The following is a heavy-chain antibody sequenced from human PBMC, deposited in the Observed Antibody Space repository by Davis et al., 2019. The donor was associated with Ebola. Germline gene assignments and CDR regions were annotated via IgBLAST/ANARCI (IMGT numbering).Heavy chain of an antibody. CDR2: ISSSSSYT. Sequence: GESLKISCAASGFTFSDYYMSWIRQAPGKGLEWVSYISSSSSYTNYADSVKGRFTISRDNSKNTLYLQMNNLRAEDTAVYYCAKDYYDSSGRYFDYWGQGTLVTVSS. CDR1: GFTFSDYY. D-gene: IGHD3-22*01. CDR3: AKDYYDSSGRYFDY. J-gene: IGHJ4*02. V-gene: IGHV3-11*06.